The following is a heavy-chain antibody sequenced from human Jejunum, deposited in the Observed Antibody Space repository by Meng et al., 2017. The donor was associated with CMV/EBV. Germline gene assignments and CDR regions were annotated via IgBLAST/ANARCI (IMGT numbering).Heavy chain of an antibody. J-gene: IGHJ4*02. D-gene: IGHD3-10*01. V-gene: IGHV3-15*01. CDR2: IRSKNDGVPL. CDR3: ISDVPGSGIYRSQMDY. Sequence: FPAASMIWVPPAPGQGLEWVARIRSKNDGVPLYSLTSVKGRFSISRDDPKNMLYLQMDSLKTEDTGVYYCISDVPGSGIYRSQMDYWGQGTLVTVSS. CDR1: FPAAS.